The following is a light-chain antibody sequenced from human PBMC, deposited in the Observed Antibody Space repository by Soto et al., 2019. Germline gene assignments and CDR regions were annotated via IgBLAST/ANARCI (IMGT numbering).Light chain of an antibody. CDR2: XAS. V-gene: IGKV3D-11*01. CDR3: QQRSNWST. J-gene: IGKJ5*01. CDR1: QGFXSN. Sequence: LTQSSAAVSVTPGEGVTLACRARQGFXSNLAWYQRRPGQAPRLLIYXASTRATGIPAKFSGSGSGTEFTITISRLEPEDVEVYYCQQRSNWSTFGQGTRLEIK.